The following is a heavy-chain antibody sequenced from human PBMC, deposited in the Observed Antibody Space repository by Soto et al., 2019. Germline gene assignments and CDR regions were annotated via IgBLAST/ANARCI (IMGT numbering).Heavy chain of an antibody. J-gene: IGHJ4*02. V-gene: IGHV1-69*13. CDR2: IIPIFGTA. CDR1: GGTFSSYA. Sequence: SVKVSCKASGGTFSSYAISWVRQAPGQGLEWMGGIIPIFGTANYAQKFQGRVTITADESTSTAYMELSSLRTEDTAVYYCARGGSSGLLGYFDYWGQGTLVTVSS. D-gene: IGHD6-19*01. CDR3: ARGGSSGLLGYFDY.